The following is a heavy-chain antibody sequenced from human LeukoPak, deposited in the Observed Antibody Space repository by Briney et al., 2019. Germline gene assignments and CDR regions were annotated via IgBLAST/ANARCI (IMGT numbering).Heavy chain of an antibody. CDR3: AREANDSSGYYPKPDAFDI. J-gene: IGHJ3*02. D-gene: IGHD3-22*01. V-gene: IGHV1-2*02. Sequence: GASVKVSCKASGYTFTGCYMHWVRQAPGQGLEWMGWINPNSGGTNYAQKFQGRVTMTRDTSISTAYMELSRLRSDDTAVYYCAREANDSSGYYPKPDAFDIWGQGTMVTVSS. CDR2: INPNSGGT. CDR1: GYTFTGCY.